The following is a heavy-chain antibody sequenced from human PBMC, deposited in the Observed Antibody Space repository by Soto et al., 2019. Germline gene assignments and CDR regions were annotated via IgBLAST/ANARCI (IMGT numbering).Heavy chain of an antibody. CDR3: AKDAFYYDSSAYYYTPDWYFDL. CDR1: GFTFSTYG. J-gene: IGHJ2*01. V-gene: IGHV3-30*18. D-gene: IGHD3-22*01. Sequence: PVGSLRLSCAASGFTFSTYGMHWVRQAPGKGLEWVAIISYDGSNKYYADSVKGRFTISRDNSKNTLYLQMNSLRAEDTAVFYCAKDAFYYDSSAYYYTPDWYFDLWGRGTLVTVS. CDR2: ISYDGSNK.